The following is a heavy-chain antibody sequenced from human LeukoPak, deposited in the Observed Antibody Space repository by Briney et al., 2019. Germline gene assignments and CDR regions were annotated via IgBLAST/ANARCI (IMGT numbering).Heavy chain of an antibody. CDR2: IYHSGST. CDR1: GYSISSGYY. D-gene: IGHD3-10*01. CDR3: ARVGYYYGSGSYKYYYYYYMDV. J-gene: IGHJ6*03. V-gene: IGHV4-38-2*02. Sequence: NPSETLSLTCTVSGYSISSGYYWGWIRQPPGKGLEWIGSIYHSGSTYYNPSLKSRVTISVDTSKNQFSLKLSSVTAADTAVYYCARVGYYYGSGSYKYYYYYYMDVWGKGTTVTVSS.